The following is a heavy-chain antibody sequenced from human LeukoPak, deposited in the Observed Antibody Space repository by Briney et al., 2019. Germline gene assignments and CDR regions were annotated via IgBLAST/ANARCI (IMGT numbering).Heavy chain of an antibody. CDR3: ARDNSGITIFEVVINGWFDP. CDR2: IYYSGST. J-gene: IGHJ5*02. Sequence: PSETLSLTCTVSGGSISSSSYYWGWIRQPPGKGLEWIGSIYYSGSTYYNPSLKSRVTISVDTSKNQFSLKLSSVTAADTAAYYCARDNSGITIFEVVINGWFDPWGQGTLVTVSS. CDR1: GGSISSSSYY. V-gene: IGHV4-39*07. D-gene: IGHD3-3*01.